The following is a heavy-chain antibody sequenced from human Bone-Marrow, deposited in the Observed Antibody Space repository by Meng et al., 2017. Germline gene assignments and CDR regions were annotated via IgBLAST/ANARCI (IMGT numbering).Heavy chain of an antibody. CDR1: GGSFSGYY. D-gene: IGHD3-3*02. J-gene: IGHJ4*02. CDR2: INHSGST. CDR3: ARVLVKGIDY. Sequence: SETLSLTCAVYGGSFSGYYWSWIRQPPGKGLEWIGEINHSGSTNYNPSLKSRVTISVDPSKNQFSLKLSSVTAVDTAVYYCARVLVKGIDYWGQGTLVTVSS. V-gene: IGHV4-34*01.